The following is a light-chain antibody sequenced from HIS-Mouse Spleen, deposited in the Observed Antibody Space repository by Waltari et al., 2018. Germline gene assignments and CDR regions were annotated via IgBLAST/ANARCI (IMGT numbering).Light chain of an antibody. CDR3: AAWDDSLSGYV. J-gene: IGLJ1*01. CDR2: KNN. Sequence: QSVLPPPPPASAPPAQRLPIPFSRPRSNIGSNLLTRYQQHPGTAPKPPIDKNNQRPSGVPDRFSGSKSGTSSSLAISGLRSEDEADYYCAAWDDSLSGYVFGTGTKVTVL. CDR1: RSNIGSNL. V-gene: IGLV1-47*01.